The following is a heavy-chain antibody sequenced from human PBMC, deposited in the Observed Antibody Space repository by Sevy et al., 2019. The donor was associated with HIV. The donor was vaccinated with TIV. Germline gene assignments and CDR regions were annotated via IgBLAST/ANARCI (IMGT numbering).Heavy chain of an antibody. CDR1: GFTVIYSY. J-gene: IGHJ5*02. Sequence: GGSLRLSCAASGFTVIYSYMSWVRQAPGRGLEWVATIYSGGGTDYPDSVKGRFTISRDNSKNSLYLQMNSLRDEDTAVYYCAREWGYCSGGSCYPHNWFDPWGQGTLVTVSS. V-gene: IGHV3-53*01. D-gene: IGHD2-15*01. CDR3: AREWGYCSGGSCYPHNWFDP. CDR2: IYSGGGT.